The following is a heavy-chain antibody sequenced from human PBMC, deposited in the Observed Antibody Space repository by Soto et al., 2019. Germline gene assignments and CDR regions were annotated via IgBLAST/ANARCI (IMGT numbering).Heavy chain of an antibody. D-gene: IGHD2-2*01. CDR3: ARSRTAADAFDI. V-gene: IGHV3-23*01. CDR2: ISGSGGST. CDR1: GFTFSSYA. Sequence: GGSLRLSCAASGFTFSSYAMSWVRQAPGKGLEWVSAISGSGGSTYYADSVKGRFTISRVNSKNTLYLQMNSLRAEDTAVYYCARSRTAADAFDIWGQGTMVTVSS. J-gene: IGHJ3*02.